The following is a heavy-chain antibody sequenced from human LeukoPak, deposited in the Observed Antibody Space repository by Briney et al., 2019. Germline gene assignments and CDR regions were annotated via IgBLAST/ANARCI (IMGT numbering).Heavy chain of an antibody. Sequence: GGSLRLSCAASGFTFSSYSMNWVRQAPGKGLEWVSYISSSSSTIYYADSVKGRFTISRDNAKNSLYLQMNSLRAEDTAVYYCASASLAYSSGWNFDYWGQGTLVTVSS. CDR2: ISSSSSTI. V-gene: IGHV3-48*04. CDR1: GFTFSSYS. J-gene: IGHJ4*02. D-gene: IGHD6-19*01. CDR3: ASASLAYSSGWNFDY.